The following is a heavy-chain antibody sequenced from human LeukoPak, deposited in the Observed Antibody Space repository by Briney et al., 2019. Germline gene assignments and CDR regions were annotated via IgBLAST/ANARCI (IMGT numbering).Heavy chain of an antibody. CDR3: ARGSTYYEHIGQVPFDY. D-gene: IGHD2/OR15-2a*01. CDR1: GFTFSHFW. Sequence: GGSLRLSCAASGFTFSHFWMSWVRQAPGKGLEWVAYIKRTGSETYYVDSVKGRFTITRDNTRNSLFLQMYNLRPENTAVYYCARGSTYYEHIGQVPFDYWAQGTVVSVPS. CDR2: IKRTGSET. V-gene: IGHV3-7*01. J-gene: IGHJ4*02.